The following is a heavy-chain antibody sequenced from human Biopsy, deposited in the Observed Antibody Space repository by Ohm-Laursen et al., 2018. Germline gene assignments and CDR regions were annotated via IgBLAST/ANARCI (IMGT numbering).Heavy chain of an antibody. Sequence: SVTLSLTCTVTGGSISRSSYYWGWLRQPPGKGLEWIGSIYYSGSTYYNPSLKSLATISADRSKNQLSLKLTSVTAADTAMYYCARQESATSPLDYWGQGSLVTVSS. CDR1: GGSISRSSYY. J-gene: IGHJ4*02. CDR3: ARQESATSPLDY. V-gene: IGHV4-39*01. CDR2: IYYSGST.